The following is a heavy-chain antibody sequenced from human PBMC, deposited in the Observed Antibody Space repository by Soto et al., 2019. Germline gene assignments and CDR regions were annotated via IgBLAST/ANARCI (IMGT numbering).Heavy chain of an antibody. CDR2: INTFNCNT. CDR1: GYTFSDYG. J-gene: IGHJ4*02. CDR3: ARCFRPENY. D-gene: IGHD2-2*01. Sequence: QVHLVQSEGEVKKPGASVKVSCKTSGYTFSDYGVSWVREAPGQGLEWMGCINTFNCNTKYELKFQVRVTMSIGTSTRTGFRELTSLKFDGAAVYYCARCFRPENYWGQGTRVTVSS. V-gene: IGHV1-18*01.